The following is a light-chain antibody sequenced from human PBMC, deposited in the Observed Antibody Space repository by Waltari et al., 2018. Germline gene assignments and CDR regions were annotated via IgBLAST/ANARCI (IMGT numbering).Light chain of an antibody. J-gene: IGKJ4*01. CDR2: DAS. CDR1: QSVNYY. Sequence: EIVLTQSPATLSLSPGERATLSCRASQSVNYYLVWYQQKPGQAPRPLIYDASNRATGIPARFSGSGSGTDFILTISSLEPEDFAVYYCQQRSNWPLTFGGGTKVEIK. V-gene: IGKV3-11*01. CDR3: QQRSNWPLT.